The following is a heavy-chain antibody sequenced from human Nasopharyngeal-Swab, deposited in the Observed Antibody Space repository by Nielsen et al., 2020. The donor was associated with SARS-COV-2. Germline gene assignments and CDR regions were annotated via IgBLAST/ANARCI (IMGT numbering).Heavy chain of an antibody. V-gene: IGHV3-30*03. CDR3: ARAIRGYSSYYFDY. J-gene: IGHJ4*02. D-gene: IGHD5-18*01. Sequence: GGSLRLSCAASGFTFSSYGMHWVRQAPGKGLEWVAVISYDGSNKYYADSVKGRFTISRDNSKNTLYLQMNNLRAEDTAVYYCARAIRGYSSYYFDYWGQGTLVTVSS. CDR1: GFTFSSYG. CDR2: ISYDGSNK.